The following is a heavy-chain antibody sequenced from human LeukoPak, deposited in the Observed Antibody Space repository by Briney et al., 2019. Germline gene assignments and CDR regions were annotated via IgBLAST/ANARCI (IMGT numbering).Heavy chain of an antibody. CDR2: IYYSGST. CDR3: ARGLRIVPAATGFDY. V-gene: IGHV4-59*01. J-gene: IGHJ4*02. CDR1: GGSLSSYY. D-gene: IGHD2-2*01. Sequence: SETLSLTCTVSGGSLSSYYWSWIRQPPGKGLEWIGYIYYSGSTNYNPSLKSRVTISVDTSKNQFSLKLSSVTAADTAVYYCARGLRIVPAATGFDYWGQGTLVTASS.